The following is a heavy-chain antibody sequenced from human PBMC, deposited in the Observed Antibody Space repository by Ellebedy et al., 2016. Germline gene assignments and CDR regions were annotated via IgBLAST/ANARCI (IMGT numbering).Heavy chain of an antibody. V-gene: IGHV3-30*18. CDR3: AKDHGYSYGSHFDY. CDR1: GFTFSSYG. J-gene: IGHJ4*02. D-gene: IGHD5-18*01. Sequence: GESLKISXAASGFTFSSYGMHWVRQAPGKGLEWVAVISYDGSNKYYADSVKGRFTISRDNSKNTLYLQMNSLRAEDTAVYYCAKDHGYSYGSHFDYWGQGTLVTVSS. CDR2: ISYDGSNK.